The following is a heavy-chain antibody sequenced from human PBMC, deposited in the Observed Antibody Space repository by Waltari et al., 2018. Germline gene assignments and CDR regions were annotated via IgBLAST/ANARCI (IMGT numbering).Heavy chain of an antibody. CDR2: ISGPGGST. CDR3: ARDGRFRTDGCDV. J-gene: IGHJ3*01. Sequence: EVKLLESGGGLVQRGGSLRLSCEASGFTFSAHAVFGVRQFPGKGLECVSAISGPGGSTYYPDSVKGRFTISRDNSRNTLDLQMDSLRAKDTAVYYCARDGRFRTDGCDVGGQGTMVTVSS. CDR1: GFTFSAHA. V-gene: IGHV3-23*01. D-gene: IGHD3-10*01.